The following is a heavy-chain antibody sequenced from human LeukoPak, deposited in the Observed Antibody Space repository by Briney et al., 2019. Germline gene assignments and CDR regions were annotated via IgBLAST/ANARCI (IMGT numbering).Heavy chain of an antibody. CDR3: ARSNDPTRNYYYYYGMDV. Sequence: SETLSLTCTVSGGSISSYYWSWMRQPPGKGLEWIGYIYYSGSTNYNPSLKSRVTISVDTSKNQFSLKLSPVTAADTAVYYCARSNDPTRNYYYYYGMDVWGQGTTVTVSS. CDR1: GGSISSYY. J-gene: IGHJ6*02. CDR2: IYYSGST. D-gene: IGHD1-1*01. V-gene: IGHV4-59*08.